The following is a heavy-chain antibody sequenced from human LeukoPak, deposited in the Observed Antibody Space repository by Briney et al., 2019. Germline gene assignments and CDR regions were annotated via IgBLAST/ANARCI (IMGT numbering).Heavy chain of an antibody. J-gene: IGHJ4*02. CDR1: GGTFSSYA. CDR2: IIPILGIA. CDR3: ARDVDYYDSSGSHDY. V-gene: IGHV1-69*04. D-gene: IGHD3-22*01. Sequence: GASVKVSCKASGGTFSSYAISWVRQAPGQGLEWMGRIIPILGIANYAQKFQGRVTITADKSTSTAYMELSSLRSEDTAVYYCARDVDYYDSSGSHDYWGQGTLVTVSS.